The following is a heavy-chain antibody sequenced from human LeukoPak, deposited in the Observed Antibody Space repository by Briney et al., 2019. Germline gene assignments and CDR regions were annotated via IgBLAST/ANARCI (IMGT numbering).Heavy chain of an antibody. CDR3: VRGSYGAYDY. CDR1: GFTFSSYS. D-gene: IGHD4-17*01. Sequence: GGSLRLSCAATGFTFSSYSMNWVRQAPGKGLEWVSSISSSSSYIYYADAVHGRFTVSRDNAKYSLYLQMNSLRAEDTAVYYCVRGSYGAYDYWGQGSLVTVSS. J-gene: IGHJ4*02. V-gene: IGHV3-21*01. CDR2: ISSSSSYI.